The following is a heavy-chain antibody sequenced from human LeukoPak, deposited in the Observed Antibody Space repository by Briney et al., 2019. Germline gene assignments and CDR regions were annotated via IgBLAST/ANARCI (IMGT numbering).Heavy chain of an antibody. J-gene: IGHJ4*02. D-gene: IGHD3-22*01. CDR3: ARAAPSYDSSDYYPDY. CDR1: GGTFSSYA. CDR2: IIPILGIA. V-gene: IGHV1-69*04. Sequence: SVKVSCKASGGTFSSYAISWVRQAPGQGLEWMGRIIPILGIANYAQKFQGRVTITADKSTSTAYMELSSLRSEDTAVYYCARAAPSYDSSDYYPDYWGQGTLVTVSS.